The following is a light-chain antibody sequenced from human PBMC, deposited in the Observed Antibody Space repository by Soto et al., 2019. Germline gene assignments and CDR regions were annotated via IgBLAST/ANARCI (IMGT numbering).Light chain of an antibody. CDR2: WAS. V-gene: IGKV4-1*01. CDR1: QSVLYCSNKNAY. CDR3: KQYSSTPPT. Sequence: IVMTQSPDSLAVSLVESATINCKSSQSVLYCSNKNAYLTWYQQKPGQPPKRLIYWASTRESGVPARFSGSGSGTDFTLTISSLEAEDVAVYYCKQYSSTPPTFGPGTRLEIK. J-gene: IGKJ5*01.